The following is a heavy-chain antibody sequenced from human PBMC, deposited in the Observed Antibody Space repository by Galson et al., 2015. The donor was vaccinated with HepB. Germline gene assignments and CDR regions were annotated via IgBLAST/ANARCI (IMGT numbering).Heavy chain of an antibody. CDR2: ISGSGDNT. CDR1: GFTFRSYA. CDR3: SKDLSAPDAFDV. Sequence: SLRLSCAASGFTFRSYAMSWVRQAPGKGLEWVSSISGSGDNTYYADSVKGRFTISRDASTNTLYLQMNSLRVEDTAVYYCSKDLSAPDAFDVWGQGTMITVSS. V-gene: IGHV3-23*01. D-gene: IGHD6-6*01. J-gene: IGHJ3*01.